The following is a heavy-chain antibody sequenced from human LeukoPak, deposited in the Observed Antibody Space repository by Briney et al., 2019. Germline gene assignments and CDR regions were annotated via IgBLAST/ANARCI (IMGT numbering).Heavy chain of an antibody. J-gene: IGHJ6*03. CDR1: GYTFTSYG. V-gene: IGHV1-18*01. CDR2: ISAYNGNT. Sequence: ASVKVSCKASGYTFTSYGISWVRQAPGQGLEWMGWISAYNGNTNYAQKFQGRVTMTRDTSTSTVYMELSSLRSEDTAVYYCARDPTVTNHYYMDVWGKGTTVTVSS. CDR3: ARDPTVTNHYYMDV. D-gene: IGHD4-17*01.